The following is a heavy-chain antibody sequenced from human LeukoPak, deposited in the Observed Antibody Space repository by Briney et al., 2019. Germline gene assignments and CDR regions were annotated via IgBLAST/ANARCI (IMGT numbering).Heavy chain of an antibody. J-gene: IGHJ5*02. CDR1: GDIVSSNSVT. D-gene: IGHD2-2*01. CDR2: TYYRSTWYN. CDR3: ARRLTQYDCFDP. Sequence: SQTLSLTCAISGDIVSSNSVTWNWIKQSPSRGLEWLGRTYYRSTWYNDYAVSVRGRITVNPDTSKNQFSLHLNSVTPEDTAVYYCARRLTQYDCFDPWGQGILVTVSS. V-gene: IGHV6-1*01.